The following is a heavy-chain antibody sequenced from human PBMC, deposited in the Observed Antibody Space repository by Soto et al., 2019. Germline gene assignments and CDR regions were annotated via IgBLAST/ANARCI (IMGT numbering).Heavy chain of an antibody. V-gene: IGHV1-46*01. D-gene: IGHD3-10*01. Sequence: ASVKVSCKASGYTFTSYYMHWVRQAPGQGLEWMGIINPSGGSTSYAQKFQGRVTMTRDTSTSTVYMELSSLRSEDTALYYCARGRMIPSRATWFDPWGQETLVTVSS. CDR3: ARGRMIPSRATWFDP. CDR1: GYTFTSYY. CDR2: INPSGGST. J-gene: IGHJ5*02.